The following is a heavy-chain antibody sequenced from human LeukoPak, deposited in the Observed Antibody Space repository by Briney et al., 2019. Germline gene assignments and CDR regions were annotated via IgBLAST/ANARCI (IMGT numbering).Heavy chain of an antibody. D-gene: IGHD3-22*01. CDR2: IYHSGST. CDR3: ARGVQRSYYYDSSGYRRFGFDY. Sequence: SETLSLTCTVSGYSISSGYYWGWIRQPPGKGLEWIGSIYHSGSTYYNPSLKSRVTISVDTSKNQFSLKLSSVTAADTAVYYCARGVQRSYYYDSSGYRRFGFDYWGQGTLVTVSS. J-gene: IGHJ4*02. CDR1: GYSISSGYY. V-gene: IGHV4-38-2*02.